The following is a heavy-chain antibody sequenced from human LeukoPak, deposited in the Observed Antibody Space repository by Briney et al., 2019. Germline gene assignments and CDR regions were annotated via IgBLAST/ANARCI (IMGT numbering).Heavy chain of an antibody. CDR3: ATLDIVVVVAANNFDY. V-gene: IGHV1-2*02. CDR1: GYTFTGYY. D-gene: IGHD2-15*01. J-gene: IGHJ4*02. CDR2: INPNSGGT. Sequence: ASVKVSCKASGYTFTGYYMHWVRQAPGQGLEWMGWINPNSGGTNYAQKFQGRVTMTRDTSISTAYMELSRLRSDDTAVYYCATLDIVVVVAANNFDYWGQGTLVTVSS.